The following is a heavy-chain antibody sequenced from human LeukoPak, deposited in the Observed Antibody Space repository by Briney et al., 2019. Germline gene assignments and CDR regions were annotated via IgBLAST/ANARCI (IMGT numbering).Heavy chain of an antibody. V-gene: IGHV4-30-2*03. CDR2: IYYSGSA. J-gene: IGHJ4*02. CDR3: ARHGSTAIDY. CDR1: GGSISSGGYY. D-gene: IGHD5/OR15-5a*01. Sequence: SQTLSLTCTVSGGSISSGGYYWSWIRQHPGKGLEWIGSIYYSGSAYYNPSLKSRVTLSVDTSKNQFSLKLSSVTAADTAMFYCARHGSTAIDYWGQGILVTVSS.